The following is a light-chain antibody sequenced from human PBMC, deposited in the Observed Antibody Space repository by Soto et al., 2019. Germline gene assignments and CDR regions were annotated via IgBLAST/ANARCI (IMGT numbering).Light chain of an antibody. J-gene: IGKJ5*01. Sequence: IVVTQCPATLSLYTGERATLSCRASQSVSSYLAWYQQKPGQAPRLLIYDASNRATGIPARFSGSGSGTDFTLTISSLEPEDLAVYYCQQRSNWPPITFGQRTRLEIK. CDR3: QQRSNWPPIT. V-gene: IGKV3-11*01. CDR2: DAS. CDR1: QSVSSY.